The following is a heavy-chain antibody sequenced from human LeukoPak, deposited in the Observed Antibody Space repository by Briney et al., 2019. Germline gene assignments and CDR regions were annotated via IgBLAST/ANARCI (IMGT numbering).Heavy chain of an antibody. CDR3: AGGDMTTVTTADFGY. CDR1: GYTFTSYY. J-gene: IGHJ4*02. Sequence: ASVKVSCKASGYTFTSYYMHWVRQAPGQGLEWMGIINPSGGSTSYAQKFQGRVTMTRDTSTSTVYMELSSLRSEDTAVYYCAGGDMTTVTTADFGYWGQGTLVTVSS. D-gene: IGHD4-17*01. V-gene: IGHV1-46*01. CDR2: INPSGGST.